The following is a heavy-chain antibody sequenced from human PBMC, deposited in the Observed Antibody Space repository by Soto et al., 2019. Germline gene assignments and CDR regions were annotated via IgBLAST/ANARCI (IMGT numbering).Heavy chain of an antibody. CDR3: TRDSGGRGGF. Sequence: EVQLVESGGGLVQPGGSLRLSCEASGFTFSNYWFHWVRQAPGKGLVWVSRTNKHGTIIDYADFAKGRLTISRDNAKNRLYLKMNSLRAAAAAVYSCTRDSGGRGGFWGQGTLVTVSS. V-gene: IGHV3-74*01. CDR1: GFTFSNYW. CDR2: TNKHGTII. J-gene: IGHJ4*02. D-gene: IGHD3-16*01.